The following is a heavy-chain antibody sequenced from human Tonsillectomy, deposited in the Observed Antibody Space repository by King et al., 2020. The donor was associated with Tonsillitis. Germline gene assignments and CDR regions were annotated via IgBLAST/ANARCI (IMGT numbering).Heavy chain of an antibody. J-gene: IGHJ6*02. Sequence: VQLVESGGGVVQPGGSLRLSCAASGFTFSSYGMHWVRQAPGKGLEWVAFIRYDGSNKYYADSVKGRFTISRDNSKNTLYLQMNSLRAEVTAVYYCAKDFPLYSSGWLGASGMDVWGQGTTVTVSS. CDR1: GFTFSSYG. CDR2: IRYDGSNK. D-gene: IGHD6-19*01. V-gene: IGHV3-30*02. CDR3: AKDFPLYSSGWLGASGMDV.